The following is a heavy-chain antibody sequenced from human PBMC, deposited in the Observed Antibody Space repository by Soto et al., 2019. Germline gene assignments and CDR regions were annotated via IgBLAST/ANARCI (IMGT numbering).Heavy chain of an antibody. CDR3: ARVIVRTSYADRSGYYLNY. CDR2: IYSGDST. CDR1: GFTVSSIY. V-gene: IGHV3-66*01. J-gene: IGHJ4*02. Sequence: PGGSLRLSCAASGFTVSSIYMSWVRQAPGKGLEWVSVIYSGDSTYYADSVKGRFTVSRDNSKNTLSLQMNSLRAEDTAVYYGARVIVRTSYADRSGYYLNYWGEGT. D-gene: IGHD3-3*01.